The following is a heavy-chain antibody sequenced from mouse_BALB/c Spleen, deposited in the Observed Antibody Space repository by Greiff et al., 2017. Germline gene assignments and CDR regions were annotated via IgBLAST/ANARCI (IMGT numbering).Heavy chain of an antibody. J-gene: IGHJ4*01. CDR3: ARSITTATYYYAMDY. CDR1: GYNFTSYW. V-gene: IGHV1-55*01. D-gene: IGHD1-2*01. Sequence: VQLQQPGAELVKPGTSVKLSCKASGYNFTSYWINWVKLRPGQGLEWIGDIYPGSGSTNYNEKFKSKATLTVDTSSSTAYMQLSSLASEDSALYYCARSITTATYYYAMDYWGQGTSVTVSS. CDR2: IYPGSGST.